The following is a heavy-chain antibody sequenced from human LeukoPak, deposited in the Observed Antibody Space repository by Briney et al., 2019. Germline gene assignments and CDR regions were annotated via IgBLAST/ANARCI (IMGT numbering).Heavy chain of an antibody. D-gene: IGHD3-10*01. CDR3: TTESMVRGVIIRLPDY. Sequence: GGSLRLSCAASGFTFSNAWMSWVRQAPGKGLEWVGRIKSKTDGGTTDYAAPVKGRFTISRDDSKNTLYLQMNSLKTEDTAVCYCTTESMVRGVIIRLPDYWGQGTLVTVSS. V-gene: IGHV3-15*01. CDR2: IKSKTDGGTT. CDR1: GFTFSNAW. J-gene: IGHJ4*02.